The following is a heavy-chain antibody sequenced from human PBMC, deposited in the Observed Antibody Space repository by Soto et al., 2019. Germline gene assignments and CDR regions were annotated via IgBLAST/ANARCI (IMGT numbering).Heavy chain of an antibody. Sequence: LSVTSTVSGCSLSSSRYYWCWIRQPPGKGLEGVGGGYYSGSAYYNPSLKSRVTISVDTSKNQFSLKLSSVTAADTAVYYCARRNRKDFWSGYPYYYGMDVWGQGTTVTVSS. V-gene: IGHV4-39*01. CDR1: GCSLSSSRYY. D-gene: IGHD3-3*01. J-gene: IGHJ6*02. CDR3: ARRNRKDFWSGYPYYYGMDV. CDR2: GYYSGSA.